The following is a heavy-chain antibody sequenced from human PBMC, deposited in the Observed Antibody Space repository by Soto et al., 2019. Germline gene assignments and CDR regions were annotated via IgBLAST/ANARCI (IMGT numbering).Heavy chain of an antibody. J-gene: IGHJ5*02. D-gene: IGHD4-4*01. CDR1: GDTFGRFT. CDR3: ARDPSTINKLIGVWFDP. CDR2: IKPISGIT. Sequence: QIRLVQSGAEVQKPGSSVRVSCKASGDTFGRFTINWVRQAPGQGLEWMGGIKPISGITNYAQRFQGRVTFTADASTSTVYLELSSLRSKDTAMYYCARDPSTINKLIGVWFDPWGQGTLVTVSS. V-gene: IGHV1-69*01.